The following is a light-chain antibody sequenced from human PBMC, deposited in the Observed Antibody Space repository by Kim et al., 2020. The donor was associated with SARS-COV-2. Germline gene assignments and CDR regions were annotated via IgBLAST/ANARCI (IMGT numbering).Light chain of an antibody. CDR2: WAS. J-gene: IGKJ4*01. CDR1: QSVLYSSNNKNY. CDR3: QQYYSTPLT. Sequence: DILMTQSPDSLAVSLGDRATINCKSSQSVLYSSNNKNYLAWYQQKPGQPPKLLIYWASTRESGVPDRFSGSGSGTDFTLTISSLQAEDVAVYYCQQYYSTPLTFGGGTKVDIK. V-gene: IGKV4-1*01.